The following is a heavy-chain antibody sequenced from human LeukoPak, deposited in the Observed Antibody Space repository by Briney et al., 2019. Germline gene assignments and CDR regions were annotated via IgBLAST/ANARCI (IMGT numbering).Heavy chain of an antibody. V-gene: IGHV3-23*01. CDR1: GFIFSSYA. Sequence: GGSLRLSCAASGFIFSSYAMSWVRQAPGKGLEWVSAITGSGSSTYYADSVKGRFTISRDNSKNTLYLQMNSLRAEDTAVYYCAKEVAAAGAGAFDIWGQGTMVTVSS. J-gene: IGHJ3*02. CDR3: AKEVAAAGAGAFDI. D-gene: IGHD6-13*01. CDR2: ITGSGSST.